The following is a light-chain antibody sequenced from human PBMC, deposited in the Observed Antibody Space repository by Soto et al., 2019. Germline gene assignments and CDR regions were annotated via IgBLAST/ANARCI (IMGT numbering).Light chain of an antibody. J-gene: IGLJ2*01. Sequence: QSALTQPASVSGSPGQSITISCTGTSSDVGSYNLVSWYQHHPGKAPKLLIFEGSKRPSGVSYRFSGSKSGNTASLTISGLQAEDEADYHCCSYGGFSTFVLFGGGTQLTV. CDR2: EGS. V-gene: IGLV2-23*03. CDR3: CSYGGFSTFVL. CDR1: SSDVGSYNL.